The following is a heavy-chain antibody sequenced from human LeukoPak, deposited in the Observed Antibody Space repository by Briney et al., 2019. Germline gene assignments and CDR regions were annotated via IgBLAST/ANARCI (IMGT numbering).Heavy chain of an antibody. Sequence: GASVKVSCKASGGTFSKNVVSWVRQAPGQGLEWMGGIIPFFDVVSSAQRFQGRVTITADESTSTAYMELSSLRSEDTAVYYCATGGLIKNTFMIRGVKPLDSWGQGTLVAVSS. V-gene: IGHV1-69*13. CDR3: ATGGLIKNTFMIRGVKPLDS. CDR2: IIPFFDVV. D-gene: IGHD3-10*01. CDR1: GGTFSKNV. J-gene: IGHJ4*02.